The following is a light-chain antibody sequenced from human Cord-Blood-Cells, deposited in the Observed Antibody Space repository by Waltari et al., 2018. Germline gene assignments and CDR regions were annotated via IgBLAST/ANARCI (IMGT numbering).Light chain of an antibody. CDR3: SSYTSSSRV. V-gene: IGLV2-14*01. CDR2: DVS. J-gene: IGLJ2*01. CDR1: SSDVGGYNY. Sequence: SALTQPASVSGSPGQSITISCTGTSSDVGGYNYVSWYQQHPGKAPKLIIYDVSNRPSGVSNRFSGSKSGNTASLTISGLQAEDEADYYCSSYTSSSRVFGGGTKLTVL.